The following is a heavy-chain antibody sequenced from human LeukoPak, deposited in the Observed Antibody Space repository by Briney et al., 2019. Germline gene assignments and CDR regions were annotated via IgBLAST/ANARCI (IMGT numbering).Heavy chain of an antibody. CDR3: AKDEMVTMVRGVIMGYFDY. Sequence: GGSLRLSXAASGFTFSSYAMSWVRQAPGKGLEWVSAISGSGGSTYYADSVKGRFTISRDNSKNTLYLQMNSLRAEDTAVYYCAKDEMVTMVRGVIMGYFDYWGQGTLVTVSS. V-gene: IGHV3-23*01. J-gene: IGHJ4*02. D-gene: IGHD3-10*01. CDR2: ISGSGGST. CDR1: GFTFSSYA.